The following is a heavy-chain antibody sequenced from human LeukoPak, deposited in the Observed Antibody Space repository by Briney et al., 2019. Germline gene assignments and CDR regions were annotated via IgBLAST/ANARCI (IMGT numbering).Heavy chain of an antibody. V-gene: IGHV3-64*01. D-gene: IGHD1-26*01. CDR1: GFTFSSYA. CDR2: ISSNGGST. CDR3: AKDRSGSYLDY. J-gene: IGHJ4*02. Sequence: GGSLRLSCAASGFTFSSYAMHWVRQAPGKGLEYVSAISSNGGSTYYANSVKGRFTISRDNSKNTLYLQMNSLRAEDTAVYYCAKDRSGSYLDYWGQGTLVTVSS.